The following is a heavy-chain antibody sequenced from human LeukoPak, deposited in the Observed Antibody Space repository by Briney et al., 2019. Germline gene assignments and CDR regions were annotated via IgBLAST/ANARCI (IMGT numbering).Heavy chain of an antibody. V-gene: IGHV4-38-2*02. CDR1: GFSFNNRYY. J-gene: IGHJ3*02. D-gene: IGHD4-23*01. CDR3: ARGIVYGGNREDI. CDR2: VYHSGNT. Sequence: PSETLSLTCTVSGFSFNNRYYWTWIRQSPGQGLEWIGTVYHSGNTFYNSSLKSRVTISLDTSKQQFSLKLTSVTAADSALYFCARGIVYGGNREDIWGQGTVVTVSS.